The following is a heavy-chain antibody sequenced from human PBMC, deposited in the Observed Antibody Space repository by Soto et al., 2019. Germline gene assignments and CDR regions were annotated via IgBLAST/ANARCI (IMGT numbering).Heavy chain of an antibody. CDR3: ARGNTSVTSDY. D-gene: IGHD4-17*01. J-gene: IGHJ4*02. Sequence: PSETLSLTCAVSGYSISSGYYWGWIRQPPGKGLEWIGSIYHSGSTYYNPSLKSRVTISVDTSKNQFSLKLSSVTAADTAVYYFARGNTSVTSDYWGQGNPVTVSS. CDR2: IYHSGST. CDR1: GYSISSGYY. V-gene: IGHV4-38-2*01.